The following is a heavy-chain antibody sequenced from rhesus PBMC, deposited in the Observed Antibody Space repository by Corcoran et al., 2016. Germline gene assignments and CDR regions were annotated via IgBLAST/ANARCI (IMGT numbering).Heavy chain of an antibody. CDR1: GFTFSSYG. CDR3: ARLYSGSWNVLDY. V-gene: IGHV3S5*01. Sequence: EVQLVESGGGLVQPGGSLRLSCAASGFTFSSYGMSWVRQAPGKGLGWVSYISNGGGSTYYADYVEGRFSISRDNSKNTLSLQMNSLRAEDTAVYYCARLYSGSWNVLDYWGQGVLVTVSS. J-gene: IGHJ4*01. CDR2: ISNGGGST. D-gene: IGHD6-25*01.